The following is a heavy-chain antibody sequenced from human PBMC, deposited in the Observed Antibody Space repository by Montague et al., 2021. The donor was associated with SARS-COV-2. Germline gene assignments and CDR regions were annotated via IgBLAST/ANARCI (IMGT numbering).Heavy chain of an antibody. Sequence: RAISGDSVSSNSAAWNWIRQSPSRGLEWLGRTYYRSKWYNGYAVSVKSRITINPDTSKNQFSLQLNSVTPEDTAVYYCARDTRIRLWFDRDYYYGMDVWGQGTTVTVSS. V-gene: IGHV6-1*01. CDR3: ARDTRIRLWFDRDYYYGMDV. D-gene: IGHD5-18*01. CDR2: TYYRSKWYN. CDR1: GDSVSSNSAA. J-gene: IGHJ6*02.